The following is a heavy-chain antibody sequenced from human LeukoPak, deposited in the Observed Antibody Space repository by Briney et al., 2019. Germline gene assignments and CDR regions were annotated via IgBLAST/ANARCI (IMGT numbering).Heavy chain of an antibody. CDR2: IYYSGST. CDR1: GGSISSYY. D-gene: IGHD2/OR15-2a*01. V-gene: IGHV4-59*01. Sequence: SETLSLTCTVSGGSISSYYWSWIRQPPGKGLEWIGYIYYSGSTNYNPSLKSRVTISVDTSKNQFSLKLSSVTAADTAVYYCARTFFTETWFDPWGQGTLVTVSS. CDR3: ARTFFTETWFDP. J-gene: IGHJ5*02.